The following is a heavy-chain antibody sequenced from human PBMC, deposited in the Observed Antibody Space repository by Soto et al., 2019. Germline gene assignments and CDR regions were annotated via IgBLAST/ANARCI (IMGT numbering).Heavy chain of an antibody. V-gene: IGHV1-69*12. CDR2: IIPIFGTT. CDR3: ARDGGRDGYFGNWLDP. Sequence: QVQLVQYEAEVKKPGSSVTVSCKASGGTFSNYAISWVRQAPGQGLEWVGGIIPIFGTTNFAQKFQGRVTITADESTTTAYMELSGLRSQDTAVYYCARDGGRDGYFGNWLDPWGQGTLVTVSS. J-gene: IGHJ5*02. CDR1: GGTFSNYA. D-gene: IGHD5-12*01.